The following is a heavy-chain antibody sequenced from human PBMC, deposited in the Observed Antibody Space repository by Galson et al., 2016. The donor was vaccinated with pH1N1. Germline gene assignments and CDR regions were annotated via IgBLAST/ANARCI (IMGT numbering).Heavy chain of an antibody. CDR3: ASLVRGSYPDPLYYFDF. Sequence: SETLSLTCTVSGGSLSSRNFYGGWIRQPPGKGLEWIGNIHYSGFTHYNSSLQIRVTISVDTSENQFSLRLSSVTPADTAVYYCASLVRGSYPDPLYYFDFWGLGTLVTVSS. V-gene: IGHV4-39*01. CDR2: IHYSGFT. CDR1: GGSLSSRNFY. J-gene: IGHJ4*02. D-gene: IGHD1-26*01.